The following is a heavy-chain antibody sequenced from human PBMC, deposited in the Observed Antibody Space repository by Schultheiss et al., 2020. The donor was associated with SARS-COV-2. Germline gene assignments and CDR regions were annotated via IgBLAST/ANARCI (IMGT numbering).Heavy chain of an antibody. Sequence: SGPTLVQPTQSLTLICTFSGFSLSTSGVGVGWIRQPPGKALEWLALIYWNDVNRYSSSLKSRITITKDTSKTQVVLTITNMDPVYTATYYCAHRLSGIENCWGQGTLVTVSS. V-gene: IGHV2-5*01. D-gene: IGHD6-13*01. CDR1: GFSLSTSGVG. CDR3: AHRLSGIENC. J-gene: IGHJ4*02. CDR2: IYWNDVN.